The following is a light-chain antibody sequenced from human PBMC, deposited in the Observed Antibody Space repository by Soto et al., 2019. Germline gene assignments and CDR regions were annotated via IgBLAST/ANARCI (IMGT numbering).Light chain of an antibody. J-gene: IGKJ3*01. CDR2: AAS. CDR3: QQSYSTLFT. CDR1: QSISNY. V-gene: IGKV1-39*01. Sequence: DIQMTQSLSSLSASVGDRVTITCRASQSISNYLNWYQQKPGKAPKLLIYAASSLQSGVPSRFSGSGSGTDFTLTISSLQPEDFATYYCQQSYSTLFTFGPGTKVDIK.